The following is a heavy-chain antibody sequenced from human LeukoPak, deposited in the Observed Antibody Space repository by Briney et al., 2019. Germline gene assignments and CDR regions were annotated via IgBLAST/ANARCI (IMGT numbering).Heavy chain of an antibody. CDR1: GFTFTYFA. Sequence: GGSLRLSCAASGFTFTYFAMNWVRQAPGKGLEWVSAINGNDDTTFYADSAKGRFTISRDNSKSTLYLQMNSLRAEDTAVYYCAKGEKTTVTTYFDYWGQGTLVTVSS. D-gene: IGHD4-17*01. CDR2: INGNDDTT. V-gene: IGHV3-23*01. J-gene: IGHJ4*02. CDR3: AKGEKTTVTTYFDY.